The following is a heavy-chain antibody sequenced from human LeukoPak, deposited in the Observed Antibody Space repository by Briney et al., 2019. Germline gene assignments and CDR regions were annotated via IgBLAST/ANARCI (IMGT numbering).Heavy chain of an antibody. Sequence: SVKVSCKASGGTFSSYAISWVRQAPGQGLEWMGGIIPIFGTANYAQKFQGRVTITADKSTSTAYMELSSLRSEDTAVYYCARGRGGSIAAAGTFDYWGQGTLVTVSS. J-gene: IGHJ4*02. CDR2: IIPIFGTA. CDR3: ARGRGGSIAAAGTFDY. CDR1: GGTFSSYA. D-gene: IGHD6-13*01. V-gene: IGHV1-69*06.